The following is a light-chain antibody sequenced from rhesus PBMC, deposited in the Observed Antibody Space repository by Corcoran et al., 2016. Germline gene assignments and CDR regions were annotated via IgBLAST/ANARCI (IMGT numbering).Light chain of an antibody. Sequence: DIQMTQSPSSLSASVGDTVTITCRASKGIRSWLAWYQQKPGKAPKLLIYKASTLQSGVPSRFSGSGSETDFPLTICSLQSEDFATYYCQQYNSNPYSFGQGTKVEIK. CDR1: KGIRSW. CDR2: KAS. J-gene: IGKJ2*01. CDR3: QQYNSNPYS. V-gene: IGKV1-22*01.